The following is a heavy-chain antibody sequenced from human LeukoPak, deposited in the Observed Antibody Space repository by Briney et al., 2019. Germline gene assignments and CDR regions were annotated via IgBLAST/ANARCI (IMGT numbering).Heavy chain of an antibody. J-gene: IGHJ4*02. CDR2: INPNSGGT. V-gene: IGHV1-2*02. CDR1: GYXFTGYY. D-gene: IGHD5-12*01. CDR3: ARDLYSGYDLESGFDY. Sequence: ASVKVSCKASGYXFTGYYIHWVRQAPGQGLEWMGWINPNSGGTNYAQKFQGRVTMTRDTSISTAYMELSRLRSDDTAVYYCARDLYSGYDLESGFDYWGQGTLVTVSS.